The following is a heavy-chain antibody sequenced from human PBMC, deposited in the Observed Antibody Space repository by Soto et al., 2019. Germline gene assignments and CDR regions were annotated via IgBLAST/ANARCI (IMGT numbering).Heavy chain of an antibody. CDR3: AKEGAAARSLLSPDLDV. D-gene: IGHD6-6*01. CDR2: ISGSGGST. V-gene: IGHV3-23*01. CDR1: GFTFSSYA. Sequence: EVQLLESGGGLVQPGGSLRLSCAASGFTFSSYAMSWVRQAPGKGLEWVSAISGSGGSTYYADSVKGRFTISRDNSKNTLYLQMNSLRAEDTAVYYCAKEGAAARSLLSPDLDVWGQGTTVTLSS. J-gene: IGHJ6*02.